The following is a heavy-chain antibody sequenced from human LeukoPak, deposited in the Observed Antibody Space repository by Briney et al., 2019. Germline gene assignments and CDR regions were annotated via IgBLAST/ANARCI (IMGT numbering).Heavy chain of an antibody. D-gene: IGHD5-18*01. V-gene: IGHV3-48*04. CDR1: GFTFSSYS. CDR2: ISSSGSTI. CDR3: ARDRYSYGPDDAFDI. Sequence: GGSLRLSCAASGFTFSSYSMNWVRQAPGKGLEWVSYISSSGSTIYYAGSVKGRFTISRDNAKNSLYLQMNSLRAEDTAVYYCARDRYSYGPDDAFDIWGQGTMVTVSS. J-gene: IGHJ3*02.